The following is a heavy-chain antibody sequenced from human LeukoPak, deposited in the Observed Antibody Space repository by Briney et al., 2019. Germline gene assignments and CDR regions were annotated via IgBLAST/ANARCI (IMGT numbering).Heavy chain of an antibody. D-gene: IGHD3-10*01. V-gene: IGHV4-39*01. Sequence: SETLSLTCTVSGGSISSSSYYWGWIRQPPGKGLEWIGSIYYSGSTYYNPSLKSRVTISVDTSKNQFSLKLSSVTAADTAVYYCARGSGDYWGQGTLVTVSS. CDR1: GGSISSSSYY. J-gene: IGHJ4*02. CDR3: ARGSGDY. CDR2: IYYSGST.